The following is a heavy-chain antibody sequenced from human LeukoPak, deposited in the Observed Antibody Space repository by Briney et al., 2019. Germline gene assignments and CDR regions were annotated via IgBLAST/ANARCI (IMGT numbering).Heavy chain of an antibody. J-gene: IGHJ4*02. V-gene: IGHV4-59*08. Sequence: SETLSLTCTVSDGSVSGYHWSWIRQPPEKGLEWIAYMYYGGTSNYNPSLKSRVTMSVDTSKNQLSLRLSSVTAADTALYYCARHTNGRAGGDFDYWGQGALVTVSS. CDR1: DGSVSGYH. D-gene: IGHD2-8*01. CDR3: ARHTNGRAGGDFDY. CDR2: MYYGGTS.